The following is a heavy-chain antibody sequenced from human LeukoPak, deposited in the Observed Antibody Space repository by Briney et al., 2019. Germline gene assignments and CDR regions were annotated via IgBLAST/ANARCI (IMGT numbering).Heavy chain of an antibody. D-gene: IGHD3-22*01. J-gene: IGHJ5*02. V-gene: IGHV3-23*01. CDR1: GFSFSSNS. Sequence: RPGGSLRLSCAASGFSFSSNSMSWVRRAPGKGLEWVSAISGSGGSTYYADSVKGRFTISRDNSKNTLYLQMNSLRAEDTAVYYCPVLDYYDSSGYFPWGQGTLVTVSS. CDR3: PVLDYYDSSGYFP. CDR2: ISGSGGST.